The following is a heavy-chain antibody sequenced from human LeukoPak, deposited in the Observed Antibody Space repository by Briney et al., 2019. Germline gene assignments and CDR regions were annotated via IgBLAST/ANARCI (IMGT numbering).Heavy chain of an antibody. Sequence: GASVKVSCKASAYTFTSYGISWARQAPGQGLEWMGWISVYNGHTNYAQNLQGRVTMTTDTSTSTAYMELRSLRSDDTAVYYCVRGYYDLSGYYRVDYFDYWGQGTLVTVSS. J-gene: IGHJ4*02. CDR2: ISVYNGHT. CDR1: AYTFTSYG. CDR3: VRGYYDLSGYYRVDYFDY. V-gene: IGHV1-18*01. D-gene: IGHD3-22*01.